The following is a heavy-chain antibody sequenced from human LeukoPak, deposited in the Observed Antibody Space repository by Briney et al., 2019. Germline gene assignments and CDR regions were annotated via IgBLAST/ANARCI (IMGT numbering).Heavy chain of an antibody. Sequence: PGWSLRLSCSASGFTFSAYAMYWVRQAPGKGLEYVSGISNNGGSSFYADSVKGRFTISRDNSKNTLYLQMSSLRAEDTAVYYCVKITSVTGGDCWGQGTRLTVSS. D-gene: IGHD1-1*01. V-gene: IGHV3-64D*09. CDR2: ISNNGGSS. CDR3: VKITSVTGGDC. J-gene: IGHJ4*02. CDR1: GFTFSAYA.